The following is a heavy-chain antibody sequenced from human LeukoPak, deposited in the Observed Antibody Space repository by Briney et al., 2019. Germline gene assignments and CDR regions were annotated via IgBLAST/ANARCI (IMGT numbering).Heavy chain of an antibody. V-gene: IGHV4-39*01. CDR3: ARHVTQLWSGVLPASFDY. Sequence: SETLSLTCTVSDGSLTSGYYFWGWIRQPPGKGLEWIASVYYRGNTYYNPSLESRVTISMDSSKSQFSLELSSVTAADTAVYYCARHVTQLWSGVLPASFDYWGQGTLVTVSS. CDR2: VYYRGNT. D-gene: IGHD3-3*01. J-gene: IGHJ4*02. CDR1: DGSLTSGYYF.